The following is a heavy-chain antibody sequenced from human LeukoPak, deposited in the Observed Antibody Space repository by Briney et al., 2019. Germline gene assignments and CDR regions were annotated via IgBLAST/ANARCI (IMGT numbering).Heavy chain of an antibody. J-gene: IGHJ4*02. CDR2: INPNSGGT. CDR1: GYTFTGYY. V-gene: IGHV1-2*02. CDR3: ARDSTYGSGSYYNY. Sequence: ASVTVSCKASGYTFTGYYMHWVRQAPGQGLEWMGWINPNSGGTNYAQKFQGRVTMTRDTSISTAYMELSRLRSDDTAVYYCARDSTYGSGSYYNYWGQGTLVTVSS. D-gene: IGHD3-10*01.